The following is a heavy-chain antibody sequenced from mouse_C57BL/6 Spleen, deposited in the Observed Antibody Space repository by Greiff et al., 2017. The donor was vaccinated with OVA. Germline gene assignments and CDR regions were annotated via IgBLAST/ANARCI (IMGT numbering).Heavy chain of an antibody. Sequence: QVQLQQSDAELVKPGASVKISCKVSGYTFTDYTINGMKPRPEQGLEWMGYIYPRDGSTKYNEKFKGKATLTADNSSSTAYFLLNSLTCADSAVYFCAIGGQLSAMDYWGQGTSVTVSS. J-gene: IGHJ4*01. D-gene: IGHD3-2*02. CDR3: AIGGQLSAMDY. CDR2: IYPRDGST. V-gene: IGHV1-78*01. CDR1: GYTFTDYT.